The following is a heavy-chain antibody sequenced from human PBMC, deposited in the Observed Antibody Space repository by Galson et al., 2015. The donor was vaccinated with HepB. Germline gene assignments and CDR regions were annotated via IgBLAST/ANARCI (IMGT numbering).Heavy chain of an antibody. Sequence: SLRLSCAASGFTFSSYGMHWVRQAPGKGLEWVAVISYDGSNKYYADSVKGRFTISRDNSKNTLYLQMNSLRAEDTAVYYCAKEGLRRRSLSHYSSTCHLDYWGQGTLVTVSS. V-gene: IGHV3-30*18. D-gene: IGHD6-13*01. CDR2: ISYDGSNK. CDR1: GFTFSSYG. CDR3: AKEGLRRRSLSHYSSTCHLDY. J-gene: IGHJ4*02.